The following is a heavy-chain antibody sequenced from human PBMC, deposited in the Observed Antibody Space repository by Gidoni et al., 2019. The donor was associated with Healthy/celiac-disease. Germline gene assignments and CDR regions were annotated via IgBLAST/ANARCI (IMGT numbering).Heavy chain of an antibody. V-gene: IGHV3-15*07. Sequence: EVQLVEPGGGLVKPGGSLRLSCAASGFTFSNAWMNWVRQAPGKGLEWVGRIKSKTDGGTTDYAAPVKGRFTISRDDSKNTLYLQMNSLKTEDTAVYYCTTGYYYDSSGYYGYWGQGTLVTVSS. J-gene: IGHJ4*02. CDR3: TTGYYYDSSGYYGY. CDR1: GFTFSNAW. CDR2: IKSKTDGGTT. D-gene: IGHD3-22*01.